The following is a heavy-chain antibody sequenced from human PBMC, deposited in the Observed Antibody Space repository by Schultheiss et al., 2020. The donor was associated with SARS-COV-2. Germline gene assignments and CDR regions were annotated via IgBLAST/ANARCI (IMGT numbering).Heavy chain of an antibody. CDR1: GGSISSSSYY. CDR3: ARDLRYGSVDY. CDR2: IYTSGST. J-gene: IGHJ4*02. V-gene: IGHV4-61*05. D-gene: IGHD3-10*01. Sequence: SETLSLTCTVSGGSISSSSYYWGWIRQPPGKGLEWIGYIYTSGSTNYNPSLKSRVTISVDTSKNQFSLKLSSVTAADTAVYYCARDLRYGSVDYWGQGTLVTVSS.